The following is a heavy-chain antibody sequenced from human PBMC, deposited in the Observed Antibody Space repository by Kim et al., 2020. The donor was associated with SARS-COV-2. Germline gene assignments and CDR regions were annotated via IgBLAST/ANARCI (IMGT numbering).Heavy chain of an antibody. D-gene: IGHD6-6*01. J-gene: IGHJ4*02. Sequence: GGSLRLSCLASGFTFSYYWMSWVRQAPGKGLEWLAQIKEDGSEKFYVDSVKGRFTISRDNAKNSLYLQMDSLRAADTAVYYCARGGRPGDYWGQGTRVTVSS. CDR3: ARGGRPGDY. V-gene: IGHV3-7*01. CDR2: IKEDGSEK. CDR1: GFTFSYYW.